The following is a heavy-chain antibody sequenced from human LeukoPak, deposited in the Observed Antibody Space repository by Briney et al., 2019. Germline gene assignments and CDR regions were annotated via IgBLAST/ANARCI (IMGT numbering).Heavy chain of an antibody. CDR3: GKDHIPSELPCDF. Sequence: GGTLRLSCAGSGFRFSNYGMTWVRQAPGKGLEWVSAITDSGSITYYADSVKGRFTISRDNSKNTLYLQMNSLRAEDTAVYYCGKDHIPSELPCDFWGQGTLVTVSS. CDR1: GFRFSNYG. J-gene: IGHJ4*02. D-gene: IGHD1-14*01. V-gene: IGHV3-23*01. CDR2: ITDSGSIT.